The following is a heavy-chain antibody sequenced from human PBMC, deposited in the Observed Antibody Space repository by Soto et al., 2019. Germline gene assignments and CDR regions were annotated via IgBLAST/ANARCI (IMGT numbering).Heavy chain of an antibody. J-gene: IGHJ5*02. CDR1: GYTFSSYG. Sequence: ASVKVSCKVSGYTFSSYGISWVRQAPRQGLEWMGWISGNNGATHYAQKFQGRVTVTAETSTKTAYLELRSLRSDDTAVYYCARDLKWLRLSGNWFDPWGQGTLVTVSS. D-gene: IGHD5-12*01. V-gene: IGHV1-18*04. CDR2: ISGNNGAT. CDR3: ARDLKWLRLSGNWFDP.